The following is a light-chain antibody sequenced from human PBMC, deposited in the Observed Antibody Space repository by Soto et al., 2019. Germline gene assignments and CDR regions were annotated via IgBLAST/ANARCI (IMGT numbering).Light chain of an antibody. J-gene: IGLJ1*01. Sequence: QAVVTQPPSASGTPGQRVTISCSGSSSNIGSNTVNWYQQLPGTAPKLLIHGQNYRPSGVPDRFSGSKSGTSASLAISGLQSEDEADYYCAAWDDSPNAYVFVTGTKVTVL. CDR2: GQN. CDR1: SSNIGSNT. CDR3: AAWDDSPNAYV. V-gene: IGLV1-44*01.